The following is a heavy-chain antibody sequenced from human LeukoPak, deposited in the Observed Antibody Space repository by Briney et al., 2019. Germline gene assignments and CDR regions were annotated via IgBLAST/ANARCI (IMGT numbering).Heavy chain of an antibody. J-gene: IGHJ4*02. CDR3: VKDQGECPGSRCYLRFLEY. Sequence: HTGGSLRLSCAASGFTFSSYGMHWVRQAPGKGLEWVTFVRYDQSATVCADSVQGRFAISRDNSKNTVYLQMNSLRVEDTALYFCVKDQGECPGSRCYLRFLEYWGQGTLVTVSS. CDR2: VRYDQSAT. CDR1: GFTFSSYG. V-gene: IGHV3-30*02. D-gene: IGHD3-3*01.